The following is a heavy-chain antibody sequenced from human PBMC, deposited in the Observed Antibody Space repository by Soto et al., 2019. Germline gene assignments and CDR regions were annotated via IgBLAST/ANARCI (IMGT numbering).Heavy chain of an antibody. CDR2: IYYSGST. J-gene: IGHJ4*02. CDR1: GGSISSYY. CDR3: ARGWRYYDSSGYFSYFDY. Sequence: SETLSLTCTVSGGSISSYYWSWIRQPPGKGLEWIGYIYYSGSTNYNPSLKSRVTISVDTSKNQFSLKLSSVTAADTAVYYCARGWRYYDSSGYFSYFDYWGQGTLVTVSS. V-gene: IGHV4-59*01. D-gene: IGHD3-22*01.